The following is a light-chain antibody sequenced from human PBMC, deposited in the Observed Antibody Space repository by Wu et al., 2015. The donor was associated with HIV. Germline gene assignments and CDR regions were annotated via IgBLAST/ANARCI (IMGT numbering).Light chain of an antibody. CDR1: QSVGYY. CDR2: DAS. J-gene: IGKJ5*01. CDR3: QQRRTWPLT. Sequence: EIVLTQSPVTLSLSPGGRATLSCRASQSVGYYLAWYQQKPGQAPRLLIYDASNRAKGIPTRFTGSGSGTDFSLTISSLEPEDFTIYYCQQRRTWPLTFGQGTRLEIK. V-gene: IGKV3-11*01.